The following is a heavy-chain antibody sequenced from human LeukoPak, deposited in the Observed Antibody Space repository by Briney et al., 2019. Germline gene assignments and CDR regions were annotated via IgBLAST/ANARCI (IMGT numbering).Heavy chain of an antibody. D-gene: IGHD2-15*01. CDR1: GGTFSSYA. V-gene: IGHV1-46*01. CDR3: ARAATISPRYCSGGSCYSGPDAFDI. J-gene: IGHJ3*02. CDR2: INPSGGST. Sequence: ASVKVSCKASGGTFSSYAISWVRQAPGQGLEWMGIINPSGGSTSYAQKFQGRVTMTRDTSTSTVYMELSSLRSEDTAVYYCARAATISPRYCSGGSCYSGPDAFDIWGQGTMVTVSS.